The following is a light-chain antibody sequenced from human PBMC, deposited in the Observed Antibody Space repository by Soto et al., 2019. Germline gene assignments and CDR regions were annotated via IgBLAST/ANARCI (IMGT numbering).Light chain of an antibody. CDR2: GAS. V-gene: IGKV3-20*01. CDR3: QHYKTWPLA. J-gene: IGKJ4*01. Sequence: IVLTQSPGTLSSSTGERANLSCRASQNVVTKYLAWYQFKPGQAPRIIIFGASGMATGIPDRFSGSGSGTEFTLTISSLQSEDFAVYYCQHYKTWPLAFGGGTKVDI. CDR1: QNVVTKY.